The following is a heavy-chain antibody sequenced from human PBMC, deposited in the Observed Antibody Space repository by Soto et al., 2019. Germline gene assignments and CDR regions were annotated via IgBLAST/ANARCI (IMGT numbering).Heavy chain of an antibody. D-gene: IGHD3-10*01. Sequence: QVQLVQSGAEVKKPGASVKVSCKASGYSFTTYYIHWVRQAPGHGPECLGIINPSSGTTSYAQKFQGRVTMTRDXXXXXXXXXXXXXXXXXXXXXXXXXXXXNNTMIRGVNYRYYHGMDVWGQGTTVTVSS. CDR1: GYSFTTYY. V-gene: IGHV1-46*01. CDR2: INPSSGTT. J-gene: IGHJ6*02. CDR3: XXXXXNNTMIRGVNYRYYHGMDV.